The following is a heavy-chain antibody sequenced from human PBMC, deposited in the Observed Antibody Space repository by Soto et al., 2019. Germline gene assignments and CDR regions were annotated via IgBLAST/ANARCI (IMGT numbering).Heavy chain of an antibody. D-gene: IGHD3-3*01. Sequence: ASVKVSCKASGFSFSDYFMHWVRQAPGQGLEWMGIINPSGDSRNYAQKFQGRVTITKNTLYLQMNSLRAEDTAVYYCAKDHLKLRPVGSGYYFDYWGQGTLVTVSS. CDR3: AKDHLKLRPVGSGYYFDY. J-gene: IGHJ4*02. CDR2: INPSGDSR. V-gene: IGHV1-46*01. CDR1: GFSFSDYF.